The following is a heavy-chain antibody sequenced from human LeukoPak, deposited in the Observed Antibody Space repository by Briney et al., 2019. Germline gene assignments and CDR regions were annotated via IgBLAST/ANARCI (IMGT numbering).Heavy chain of an antibody. V-gene: IGHV3-23*01. J-gene: IGHJ4*02. CDR2: INRGDGSA. Sequence: GGSLRLSCVVSGFTFTNYAMSWVRQAPGKGLEWVSGINRGDGSAYYADSVKGRFTISRDNSKNTLYLQMDSLRAEDTAVYYCAKDLLRWTVDYWGQGTLVTVSS. D-gene: IGHD4-23*01. CDR3: AKDLLRWTVDY. CDR1: GFTFTNYA.